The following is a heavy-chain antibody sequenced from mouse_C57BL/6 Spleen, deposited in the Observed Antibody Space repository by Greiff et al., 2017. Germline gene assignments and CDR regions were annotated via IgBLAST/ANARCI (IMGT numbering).Heavy chain of an antibody. D-gene: IGHD4-1*01. J-gene: IGHJ4*01. CDR3: AREDWDDAMDY. CDR1: GYSITSGYY. CDR2: ISYDGSN. Sequence: EVQLQESGPGLVKPSQSLSLTCSVTGYSITSGYYWNWIRQFPGNKLEWMGYISYDGSNNYNPSLKNRISLTRDTSKNQFFLKLNSVTTEDTATYYWAREDWDDAMDYWGQGTSVTVSS. V-gene: IGHV3-6*01.